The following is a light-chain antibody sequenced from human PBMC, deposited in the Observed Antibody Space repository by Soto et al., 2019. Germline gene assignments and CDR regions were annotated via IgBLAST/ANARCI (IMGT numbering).Light chain of an antibody. Sequence: DIQMTQSPSSLSASVGDRVTITCRASQSISTYLNWYQQKPGKAPNLLIYAAFSLQTGVPSRFSGSGSGPDFTLTNSSLQPEDFASYFCQQSYSTPRFTFGPGTKVEIK. CDR3: QQSYSTPRFT. J-gene: IGKJ3*01. CDR1: QSISTY. CDR2: AAF. V-gene: IGKV1-39*01.